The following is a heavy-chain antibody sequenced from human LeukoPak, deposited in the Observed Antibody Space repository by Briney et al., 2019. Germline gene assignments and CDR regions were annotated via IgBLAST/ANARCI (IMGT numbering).Heavy chain of an antibody. D-gene: IGHD6-13*01. CDR2: IGGGGAAT. CDR3: AHISSSWPDY. Sequence: PGGSLRLSCAASGFTFSTYFMSWVRQAPGKGLEWVSTIGGGGAATYYADSVKGRFTISRDNSKNTLYLQMNSLRAEDTAVYYCAHISSSWPDYWGQGTLVTVSS. V-gene: IGHV3-23*01. CDR1: GFTFSTYF. J-gene: IGHJ4*02.